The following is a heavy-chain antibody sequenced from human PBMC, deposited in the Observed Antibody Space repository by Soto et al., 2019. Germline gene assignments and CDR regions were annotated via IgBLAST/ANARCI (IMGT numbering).Heavy chain of an antibody. CDR2: IIPILGIA. V-gene: IGHV1-69*04. D-gene: IGHD3-22*01. Sequence: EASVKVSCKASGGTFSSYAISWVRQAPGQGLEWMGRIIPILGIANYAQKFQGRVTITADKSTSTAYMELSSLRSEGTAVYYCARDLSYYYDSSGSPGAFDIWGQGTMVTVSS. CDR1: GGTFSSYA. J-gene: IGHJ3*02. CDR3: ARDLSYYYDSSGSPGAFDI.